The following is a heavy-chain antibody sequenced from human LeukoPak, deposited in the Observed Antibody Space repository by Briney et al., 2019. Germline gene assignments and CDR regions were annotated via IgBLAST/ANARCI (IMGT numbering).Heavy chain of an antibody. Sequence: PLASVKVSCKASGGTFSSYAISWVRQAPGQGLEWMGGIIPIFGTANYAQKFQGRVTITADESTSTAYMELSSLRSEDTAVYYCARLIYGDHVRDYYYYGMDVWGQGTTVTVSS. CDR2: IIPIFGTA. CDR1: GGTFSSYA. CDR3: ARLIYGDHVRDYYYYGMDV. D-gene: IGHD4-17*01. V-gene: IGHV1-69*01. J-gene: IGHJ6*02.